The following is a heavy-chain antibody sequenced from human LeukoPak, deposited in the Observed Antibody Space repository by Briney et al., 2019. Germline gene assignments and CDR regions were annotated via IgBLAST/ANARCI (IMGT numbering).Heavy chain of an antibody. D-gene: IGHD5-24*01. CDR3: TTDLASERWLQLVGDY. J-gene: IGHJ4*02. CDR2: IKSKTDGGTT. V-gene: IGHV3-15*01. Sequence: PGGSLRLSCVASGFTFSTYNMNWVRQAPGKGLEWVGRIKSKTDGGTTDYAAPVKGRFTISRDDSKNTLYLQMNSLKTEDTAVYYCTTDLASERWLQLVGDYWGQGTLVTVSS. CDR1: GFTFSTYN.